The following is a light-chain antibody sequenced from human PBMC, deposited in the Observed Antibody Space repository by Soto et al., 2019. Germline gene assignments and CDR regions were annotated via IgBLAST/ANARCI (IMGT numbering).Light chain of an antibody. J-gene: IGKJ4*01. Sequence: DIQMTQSPSSVSASVGDRVTITCRASQGINNWLAWFQQKPGKAPKFLIYAASTLQSGVPSRFSGNASGTDFTRNISSQQPEDFATYHCQEANSFPLTFGGETTVEIQ. CDR2: AAS. V-gene: IGKV1-12*01. CDR1: QGINNW. CDR3: QEANSFPLT.